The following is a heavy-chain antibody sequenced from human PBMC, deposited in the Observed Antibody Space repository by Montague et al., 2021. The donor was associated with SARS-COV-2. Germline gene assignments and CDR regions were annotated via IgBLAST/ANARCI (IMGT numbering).Heavy chain of an antibody. Sequence: SETLSLTCTASGGPITSNSYYWGFIRQPPGKRLEWIGSIYYSGNTYYNPSLKSRVTISVYTSKNQFSRKVSSVAVGDTAVYYWARHTSERITMVQAFDIWGQGTMVTVSS. CDR1: GGPITSNSYY. J-gene: IGHJ3*02. CDR3: ARHTSERITMVQAFDI. V-gene: IGHV4-39*01. D-gene: IGHD3-10*01. CDR2: IYYSGNT.